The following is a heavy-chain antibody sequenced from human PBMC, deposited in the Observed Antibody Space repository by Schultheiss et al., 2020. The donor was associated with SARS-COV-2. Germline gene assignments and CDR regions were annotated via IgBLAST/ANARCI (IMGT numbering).Heavy chain of an antibody. J-gene: IGHJ6*03. CDR1: GFTFSSYA. CDR3: ARDPELRFLEWLTGTYYYYYYMDV. D-gene: IGHD3-3*01. V-gene: IGHV3-23*01. CDR2: ISGSGGST. Sequence: GGSLRLSCAASGFTFSSYAMSWVRQAPGKGLEWVSAISGSGGSTYYADSVKGRFTISRDNSKNTLYLQMNSLRAEDTAVYYCARDPELRFLEWLTGTYYYYYYMDVWGKGTTVTVSS.